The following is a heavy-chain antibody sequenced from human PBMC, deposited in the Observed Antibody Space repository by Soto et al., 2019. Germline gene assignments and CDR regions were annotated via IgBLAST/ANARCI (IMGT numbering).Heavy chain of an antibody. J-gene: IGHJ4*02. D-gene: IGHD6-25*01. CDR3: AMRPTD. CDR1: GFTFRSYA. V-gene: IGHV3-23*01. Sequence: GSLRLSCAASGFTFRSYAMSWVRQAPGKGLEWVSGISGSGISTHYADSVKGRFTVSRDNSKNTLYLQMNSLRAEDTAVYNCAMRPTDWGQGTLVTVSS. CDR2: ISGSGIST.